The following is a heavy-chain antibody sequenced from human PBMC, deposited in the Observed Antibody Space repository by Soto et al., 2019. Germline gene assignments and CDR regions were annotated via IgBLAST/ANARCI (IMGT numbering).Heavy chain of an antibody. D-gene: IGHD6-19*01. Sequence: EVQLLESGGGLVQPGGSLRVSCAASGFTFTSYAMSWVRHAPGKGLEWVSAISGRGFSTYYADSVKGRFTISRDNSKNTLFLQMNSLRAEDTAVYYCAKEEAYSSGWGSFDYGCQGTRVTVSS. CDR3: AKEEAYSSGWGSFDY. V-gene: IGHV3-23*01. CDR2: ISGRGFST. J-gene: IGHJ4*02. CDR1: GFTFTSYA.